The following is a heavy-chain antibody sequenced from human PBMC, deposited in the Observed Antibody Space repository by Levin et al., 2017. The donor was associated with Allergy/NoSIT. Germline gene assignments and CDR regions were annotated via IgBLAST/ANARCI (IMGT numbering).Heavy chain of an antibody. CDR1: GYTFTSYD. J-gene: IGHJ4*02. CDR3: ARAIRGRVRITMVRGGIGGDDYFDY. CDR2: MNPNSGNT. V-gene: IGHV1-8*01. D-gene: IGHD3-10*01. Sequence: GESLKISCKASGYTFTSYDINWVRQATGQGLEWMGWMNPNSGNTGYAQKFQGRVTMTRNTSISTAYMELSSLRSEDTAVYYCARAIRGRVRITMVRGGIGGDDYFDYWGQGTLVTVSS.